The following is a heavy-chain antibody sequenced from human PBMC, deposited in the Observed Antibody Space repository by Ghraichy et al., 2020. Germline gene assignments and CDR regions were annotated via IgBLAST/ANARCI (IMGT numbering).Heavy chain of an antibody. J-gene: IGHJ3*02. Sequence: SVKVSCKASGGTFSSYAISWVRQAPGQGLEWMGGIIPIFGTANYAQKFQGRVTITADKSTSTAYMELSSLRSEDTAVYYCARSPFQGVTAFDIWGQGTMVTVSS. D-gene: IGHD3-10*01. CDR1: GGTFSSYA. CDR3: ARSPFQGVTAFDI. V-gene: IGHV1-69*06. CDR2: IIPIFGTA.